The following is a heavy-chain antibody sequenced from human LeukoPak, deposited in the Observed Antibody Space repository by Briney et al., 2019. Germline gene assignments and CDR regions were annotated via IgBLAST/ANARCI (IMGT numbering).Heavy chain of an antibody. CDR3: AKVRSGDYYGSGFDY. CDR1: GYTFTSYD. Sequence: ASVKVSCKASGYTFTSYDINWVRQATGQGLEWMGWMNPSSGNTGYAQKFQGRVTITRNTSISTAYMELSSLRSEDTAVYYCAKVRSGDYYGSGFDYWGQGTLVTVSS. CDR2: MNPSSGNT. V-gene: IGHV1-8*02. D-gene: IGHD1-26*01. J-gene: IGHJ4*02.